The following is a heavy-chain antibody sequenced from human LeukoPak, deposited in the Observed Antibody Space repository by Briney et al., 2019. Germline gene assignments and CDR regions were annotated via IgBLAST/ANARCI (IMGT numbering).Heavy chain of an antibody. V-gene: IGHV1-18*01. CDR1: GYTFTSYG. Sequence: ASVKVSCKASGYTFTSYGISWVRQAPGQGLEWMGWISAYNGNTNYAQKLQGRVTMTTDTSTSTAYMELRSLRAEDTAVYYCAKDQRGYYGSGRWFDPWGQGTLVTVSS. CDR2: ISAYNGNT. J-gene: IGHJ5*02. D-gene: IGHD3-10*01. CDR3: AKDQRGYYGSGRWFDP.